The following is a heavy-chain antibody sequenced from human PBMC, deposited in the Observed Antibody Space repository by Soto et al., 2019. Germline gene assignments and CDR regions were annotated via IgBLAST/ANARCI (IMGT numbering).Heavy chain of an antibody. CDR3: ARWVDCSGGSCYPNWFDP. V-gene: IGHV1-18*01. CDR1: GYTFSNYG. Sequence: ASVKVSCKASGYTFSNYGISWVRQAPGQGLEWMGWISAYNGNTNYAQKLQGRVTMTTDTSTSTAYMELRSLRSDDTAVYYCARWVDCSGGSCYPNWFDPWGQGTLVTVSS. J-gene: IGHJ5*02. D-gene: IGHD2-15*01. CDR2: ISAYNGNT.